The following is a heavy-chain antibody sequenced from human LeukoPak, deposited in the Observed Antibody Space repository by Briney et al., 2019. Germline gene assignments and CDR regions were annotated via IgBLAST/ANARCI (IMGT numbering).Heavy chain of an antibody. J-gene: IGHJ4*02. CDR1: RPTFSSYW. CDR3: ARDRGGRGSTVVTPFDY. V-gene: IGHV3-7*05. CDR2: IKGYDGER. D-gene: IGHD4-23*01. Sequence: RGRSQRLSCAASRPTFSSYWMSCVRQAPKEGMEWVAKIKGYDGERCYVDSVKSRYSISRENAKNSMYLQMNSLRAEDTAVYYCARDRGGRGSTVVTPFDYWGEGTLVTASS.